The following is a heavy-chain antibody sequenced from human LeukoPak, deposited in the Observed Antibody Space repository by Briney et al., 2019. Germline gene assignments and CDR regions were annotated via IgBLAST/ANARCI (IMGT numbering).Heavy chain of an antibody. CDR1: GGSVSSGSYY. Sequence: SETLSLTCTVSGGSVSSGSYYWSWIRQPPGKGLEWIGYIYYSGSTNYNPSLKSRVTISVDTSKNQFSLKLSSVTAADTAVYYCARALPGIAAAWFDPWGQGTLVTVSS. D-gene: IGHD6-13*01. CDR3: ARALPGIAAAWFDP. J-gene: IGHJ5*02. V-gene: IGHV4-61*01. CDR2: IYYSGST.